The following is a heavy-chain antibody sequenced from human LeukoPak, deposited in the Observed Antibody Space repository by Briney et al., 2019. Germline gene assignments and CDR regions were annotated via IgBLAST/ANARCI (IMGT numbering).Heavy chain of an antibody. Sequence: PSGGSLRLSCAASGFTFSSYAMHWVRQAPGKGLEWVAVISYDGSNKYYADSVKGRFTISRDNSKNTLYLQMNSLRAEDTAVYYCASPKFPGGVVVAALDYWGQGTLVTVSS. CDR2: ISYDGSNK. CDR1: GFTFSSYA. D-gene: IGHD2-15*01. J-gene: IGHJ4*02. V-gene: IGHV3-30-3*01. CDR3: ASPKFPGGVVVAALDY.